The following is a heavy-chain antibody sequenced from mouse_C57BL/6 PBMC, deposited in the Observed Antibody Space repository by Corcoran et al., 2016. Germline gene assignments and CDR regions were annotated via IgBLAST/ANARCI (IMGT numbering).Heavy chain of an antibody. V-gene: IGHV1-26*01. CDR3: ARRYDYDVNYAMDY. Sequence: EVQLQQSGPELVKPGASVKISCKASGYTFTDYSMNWVKQSHGKSLEWIGDINPNNGGTSYNQKFKGKATLTVDKSSSTAYMELRSLTSEDSAVYYCARRYDYDVNYAMDYWGQGTSVTVSS. D-gene: IGHD2-4*01. CDR1: GYTFTDYS. J-gene: IGHJ4*01. CDR2: INPNNGGT.